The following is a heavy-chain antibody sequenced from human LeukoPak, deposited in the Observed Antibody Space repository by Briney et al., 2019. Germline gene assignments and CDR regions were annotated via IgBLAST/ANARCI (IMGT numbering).Heavy chain of an antibody. CDR3: ARLPNYYDSSGYYPNWFDP. CDR2: IYPGDSDT. J-gene: IGHJ5*02. Sequence: GESLKISCKGSGYSFTSYWIGWVRQMPGKGLEWMGIIYPGDSDTRYSPSFQGQVTISADKSISTAYLQWSGLKASDTAMYYCARLPNYYDSSGYYPNWFDPWGQGTLVTVSS. D-gene: IGHD3-22*01. V-gene: IGHV5-51*01. CDR1: GYSFTSYW.